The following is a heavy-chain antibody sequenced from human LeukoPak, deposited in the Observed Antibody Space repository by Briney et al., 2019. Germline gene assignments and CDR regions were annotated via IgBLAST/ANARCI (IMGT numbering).Heavy chain of an antibody. CDR3: ARAKSTSLSPFGVEHYYYYYGMDV. Sequence: ASVKVSCKASGYTFTSYDINWVRQATGQGLEWMGWMNPNSGNTGYAQKFQGRVTMTRNTSISTAYMELSSLRSEDTAVYYCARAKSTSLSPFGVEHYYYYYGMDVWGQGTTVTVSS. CDR1: GYTFTSYD. D-gene: IGHD3-3*01. J-gene: IGHJ6*02. CDR2: MNPNSGNT. V-gene: IGHV1-8*01.